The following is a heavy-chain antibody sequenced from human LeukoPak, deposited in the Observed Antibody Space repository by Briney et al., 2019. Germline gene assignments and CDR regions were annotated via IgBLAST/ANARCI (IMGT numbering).Heavy chain of an antibody. D-gene: IGHD4-17*01. J-gene: IGHJ6*02. CDR2: IYYTGTT. CDR1: GGSLSDYY. Sequence: SETLSLTCTVSGGSLSDYYWNWLRQPPGKGLEWIGYIYYTGTTNYNPSLKSRVSISVDTSKKQFSLKLSSLTAADTAVYYCAGDQYGMDVWGQGTTVTVSS. CDR3: AGDQYGMDV. V-gene: IGHV4-59*08.